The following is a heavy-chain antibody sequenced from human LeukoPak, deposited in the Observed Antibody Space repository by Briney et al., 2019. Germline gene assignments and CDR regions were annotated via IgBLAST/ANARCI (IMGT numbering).Heavy chain of an antibody. CDR2: ISAYNGNT. J-gene: IGHJ4*02. D-gene: IGHD4-23*01. CDR1: GGTFISYA. Sequence: ASVKVPCKASGGTFISYAISWVRQAPGQGLEWMGWISAYNGNTNYAQKLQGRVTMTTDTSTSTAYMELRSLRSDDTAVYYCARVGVGGNPNDYWGQGTLVTVSS. CDR3: ARVGVGGNPNDY. V-gene: IGHV1-18*01.